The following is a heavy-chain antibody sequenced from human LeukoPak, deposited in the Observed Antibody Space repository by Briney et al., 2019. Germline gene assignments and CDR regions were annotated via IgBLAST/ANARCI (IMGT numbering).Heavy chain of an antibody. CDR2: VYTSGST. D-gene: IGHD2-15*01. J-gene: IGHJ5*02. Sequence: PSETLSLTCTVSGGSISSGSYYWSWIRQPAGKRLEWIGRVYTSGSTNYNPSLKSRVTISVDTSKNQFSLKLSSVTAADTAVYYCARSGLYCSGGSCRNWFDPWGQGTLVTVSS. V-gene: IGHV4-61*02. CDR1: GGSISSGSYY. CDR3: ARSGLYCSGGSCRNWFDP.